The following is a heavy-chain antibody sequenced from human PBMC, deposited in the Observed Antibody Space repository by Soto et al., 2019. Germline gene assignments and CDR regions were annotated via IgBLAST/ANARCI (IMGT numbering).Heavy chain of an antibody. Sequence: GESLKISCKGSGYSFTSYWIGWVRQMPGKGLEWMGIIYPGDSDTRYSPSFQGQVTISADKSISTAYLQWSSLKASDTAMYYCARHPSGGILFRGDPVPSGHYGLAFWAQGTTVPVSS. J-gene: IGHJ6*02. D-gene: IGHD3-10*01. CDR1: GYSFTSYW. CDR2: IYPGDSDT. CDR3: ARHPSGGILFRGDPVPSGHYGLAF. V-gene: IGHV5-51*01.